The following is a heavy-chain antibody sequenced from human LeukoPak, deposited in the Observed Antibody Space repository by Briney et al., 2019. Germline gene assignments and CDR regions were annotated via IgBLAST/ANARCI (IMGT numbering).Heavy chain of an antibody. CDR3: ARAPMTTVTNDAFDI. CDR2: MNPNSGNT. J-gene: IGHJ3*02. V-gene: IGHV1-8*01. Sequence: APVKVSCKASGYTFTSYDINWVRQATGQGLEWMGWMNPNSGNTGYAQKFQGRVTMTRNTSISTAYMELSSLRSEDTAVYYCARAPMTTVTNDAFDIWGQGTMVTVSS. CDR1: GYTFTSYD. D-gene: IGHD4-17*01.